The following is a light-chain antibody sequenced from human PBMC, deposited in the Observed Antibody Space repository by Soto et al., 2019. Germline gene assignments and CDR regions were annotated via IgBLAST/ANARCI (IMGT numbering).Light chain of an antibody. J-gene: IGKJ4*01. CDR3: QQYINWPLT. Sequence: EIVMTQSPVTLSVSPGERATLSCRASQSVSTNLAWYQQKPGQAPRLLISGASTRATGIPARFSGSGSGTEFTLVISSLQSEDFVVYYCQQYINWPLTFGGGTKVDLK. V-gene: IGKV3-15*01. CDR2: GAS. CDR1: QSVSTN.